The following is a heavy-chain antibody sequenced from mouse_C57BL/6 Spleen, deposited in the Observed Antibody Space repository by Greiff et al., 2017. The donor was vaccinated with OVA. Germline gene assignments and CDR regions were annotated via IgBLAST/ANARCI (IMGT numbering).Heavy chain of an antibody. CDR2: LDPSDSYT. J-gene: IGHJ2*01. V-gene: IGHV1-69*01. CDR3: AREGKTSTGTNY. D-gene: IGHD4-1*02. Sequence: QVQLQQPGAELVMPGASVKLSCKASGYTFTSYWMHWVKQRPGQGLEWIGELDPSDSYTNYNQKFKGKSTLTVDKSSSTAYMQLSSLTSEDSAVYYCAREGKTSTGTNYWGQGTTLTVSS. CDR1: GYTFTSYW.